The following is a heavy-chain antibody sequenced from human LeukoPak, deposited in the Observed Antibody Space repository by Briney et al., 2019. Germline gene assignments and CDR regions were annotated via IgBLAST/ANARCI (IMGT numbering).Heavy chain of an antibody. D-gene: IGHD5-18*01. Sequence: PGGSLRLSCAASGFIFSSSEMNWVRQAPGKGLEWVSYISRSGSTIYYADSVKGRFTISRDNAKNSLYLQMNSLRAEDTAVYYCARVDTPEHTYGSSDWGQGTLVTVSS. CDR2: ISRSGSTI. CDR1: GFIFSSSE. V-gene: IGHV3-48*03. CDR3: ARVDTPEHTYGSSD. J-gene: IGHJ4*02.